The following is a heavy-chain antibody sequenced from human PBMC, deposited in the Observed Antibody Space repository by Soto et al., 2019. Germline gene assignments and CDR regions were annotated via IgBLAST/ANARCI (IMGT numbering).Heavy chain of an antibody. V-gene: IGHV3-23*01. CDR1: GFTFSSYA. CDR3: AKRGRATHYFDY. D-gene: IGHD1-26*01. CDR2: ISGSGGST. Sequence: VVLRLSCAASGFTFSSYAMSWVRQAPGKGLEWVSAISGSGGSTYYADSVKGRFTISRDNSKNTLYLQMNGLRAEDTAVYYCAKRGRATHYFDYWGQGTLVTVSS. J-gene: IGHJ4*02.